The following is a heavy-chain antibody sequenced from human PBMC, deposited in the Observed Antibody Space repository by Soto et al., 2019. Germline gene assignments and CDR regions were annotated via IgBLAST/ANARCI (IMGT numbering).Heavy chain of an antibody. J-gene: IGHJ5*02. CDR3: ARDHEQWLVWFDP. D-gene: IGHD6-19*01. V-gene: IGHV3-74*01. Sequence: GGSLRLSCAASGFTFSSYAMSWVRQAPGKGLVWVSRINSDGSSTSYADSVKGRFTISRDNAKNTLYLQMNSLRAEDTAVYYYARDHEQWLVWFDPWGQGTLVTVSS. CDR2: INSDGSST. CDR1: GFTFSSYA.